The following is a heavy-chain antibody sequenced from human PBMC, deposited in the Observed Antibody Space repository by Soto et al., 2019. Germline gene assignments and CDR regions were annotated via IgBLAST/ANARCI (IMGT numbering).Heavy chain of an antibody. CDR2: IDWDDDK. Sequence: SGPTLVNPTQTLTLTCTLSGFSLSTSGMCVSWIRQPPGKALEWLARIDWDDDKYYSTSLKTRLTISKDTSKNQVVLTMTNMDPVDTATYYCARIISRLQAFDIWGQGTMVTVSS. J-gene: IGHJ3*02. CDR1: GFSLSTSGMC. V-gene: IGHV2-70*11. CDR3: ARIISRLQAFDI. D-gene: IGHD2-2*01.